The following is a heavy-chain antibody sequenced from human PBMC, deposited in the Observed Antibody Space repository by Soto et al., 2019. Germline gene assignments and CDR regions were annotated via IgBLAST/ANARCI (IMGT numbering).Heavy chain of an antibody. CDR3: ARAPGGYDAHGDDAFDI. CDR1: GFTFSSYA. V-gene: IGHV3-30-3*01. D-gene: IGHD3-16*01. Sequence: QVQLVESGGGVVQPGRSLRLSCAASGFTFSSYAMHWVRQAPGKGLEWVAVISYDGSNKYYADSVKGRFTISRDNSKNTRDLQRNSLRAEDTAVYYCARAPGGYDAHGDDAFDIWGQGTMVTVSS. J-gene: IGHJ3*02. CDR2: ISYDGSNK.